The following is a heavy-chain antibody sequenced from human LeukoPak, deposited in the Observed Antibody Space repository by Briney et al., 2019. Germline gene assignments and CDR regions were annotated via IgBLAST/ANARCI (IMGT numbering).Heavy chain of an antibody. CDR3: ARNLAGGYDNSGYYLFDY. Sequence: ASVKVSCKASGYTFTGYYMYWLRQARGQGLEWMGWINSNSGGTNYAQKLQGRVTLTRDTSITTTSMALSRLRSDYTAVYYCARNLAGGYDNSGYYLFDYWGQGTLVTVSS. CDR1: GYTFTGYY. J-gene: IGHJ4*02. D-gene: IGHD3-22*01. CDR2: INSNSGGT. V-gene: IGHV1-2*02.